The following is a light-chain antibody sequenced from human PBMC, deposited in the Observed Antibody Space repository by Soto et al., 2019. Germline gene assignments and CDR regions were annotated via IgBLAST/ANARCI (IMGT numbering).Light chain of an antibody. J-gene: IGKJ1*01. CDR3: QHYNNCPPWT. CDR2: DAS. Sequence: EVVMTHFPATQSEPLGERATLCCRDSRSVSTRLAWYQQKPGQAPRLLIFDASTRATGIPARFSGSGSETEFTLTISSLQSEDVAVYYCQHYNNCPPWTFGQGTKVDIK. V-gene: IGKV3-15*01. CDR1: RSVSTR.